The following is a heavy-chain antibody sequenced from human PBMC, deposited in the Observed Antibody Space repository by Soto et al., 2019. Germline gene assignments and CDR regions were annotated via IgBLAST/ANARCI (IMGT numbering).Heavy chain of an antibody. J-gene: IGHJ6*02. CDR2: IKQDGSEK. D-gene: IGHD6-13*01. CDR1: GFTFSSYW. V-gene: IGHV3-7*01. CDR3: ARIASTGRGWDV. Sequence: EVQLVESGGGLAQPGGSLRLSCADSGFTFSSYWMSWVRQAPVKGLEWVGNIKQDGSEKNYVDSVKGRFTISRDNAKNSLYLQMNSLRAEDTAVYYCARIASTGRGWDVWGQGTTVVVSS.